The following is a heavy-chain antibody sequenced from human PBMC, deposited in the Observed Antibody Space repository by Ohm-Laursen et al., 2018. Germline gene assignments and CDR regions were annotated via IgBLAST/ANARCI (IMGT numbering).Heavy chain of an antibody. CDR3: ARDFGWGWDY. V-gene: IGHV3-7*01. D-gene: IGHD6-19*01. J-gene: IGHJ4*02. CDR1: GFTLSSYW. CDR2: IKQDESEK. Sequence: GSLRLSCTASGFTLSSYWMSWVRQAPGKGPEWVANIKQDESEKYYVDSVKGRFTMSRDNTKSSLYLQMYGLRAEDTAVYYCARDFGWGWDYWGQGSLVTVSS.